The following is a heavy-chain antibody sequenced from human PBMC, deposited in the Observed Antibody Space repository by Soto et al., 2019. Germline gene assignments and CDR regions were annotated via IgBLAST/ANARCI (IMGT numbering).Heavy chain of an antibody. V-gene: IGHV1-69*13. J-gene: IGHJ6*02. D-gene: IGHD3-22*01. CDR3: ARVPDDSSGYYSGYYGMDV. Sequence: SVKVSCKASGGTFSSYAISWVRQAPGQGLEWMGGIIPIFGTANYAQKFQGRVTITADESTSTAYMELSSLRSEDTAVYYWARVPDDSSGYYSGYYGMDVWGQGTTVTVSS. CDR1: GGTFSSYA. CDR2: IIPIFGTA.